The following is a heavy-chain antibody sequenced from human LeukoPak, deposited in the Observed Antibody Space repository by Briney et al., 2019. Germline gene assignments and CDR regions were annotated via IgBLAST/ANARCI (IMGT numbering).Heavy chain of an antibody. CDR2: VSTDGTST. CDR3: ARDSPNYSKGAIDI. CDR1: GFTFSSHG. Sequence: GGSLRLSCAASGFTFSSHGMHWVRQAPGKGLVWVAHVSTDGTSTSSVDSVKGRFTISRDNAKNTLYLKMNSLRAEDTAVYYCARDSPNYSKGAIDIWGQGTMVTVSS. V-gene: IGHV3-74*01. D-gene: IGHD1-7*01. J-gene: IGHJ3*02.